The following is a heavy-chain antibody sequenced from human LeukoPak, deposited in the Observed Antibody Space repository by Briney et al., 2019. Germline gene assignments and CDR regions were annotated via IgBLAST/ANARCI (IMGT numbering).Heavy chain of an antibody. CDR1: GGTFSSYA. Sequence: SVKVSCKASGGTFSSYAISWVRQAPGQGLEWMGRIIPIFGIANYAQKFQGRVTITADKSTSTAYMELSSLRSEDTAVYYCAIVPTYDSSGYYYDYWGQGTLVTVSS. CDR2: IIPIFGIA. CDR3: AIVPTYDSSGYYYDY. D-gene: IGHD3-22*01. J-gene: IGHJ4*02. V-gene: IGHV1-69*04.